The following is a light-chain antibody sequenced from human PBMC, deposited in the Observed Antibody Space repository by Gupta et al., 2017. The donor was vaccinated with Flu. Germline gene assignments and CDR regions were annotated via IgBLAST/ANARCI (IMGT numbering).Light chain of an antibody. CDR2: DVN. CDR1: SSDVGGYNY. CDR3: CSYAGSHTWV. Sequence: QSALTQPPSLSGSPGQSVTISCTGSSSDVGGYNYVSWYQQHPGKAPKLMIYDVNKRPSGVPDRFFGSKSGNTASLIISGLQAEEEAAYHCCSYAGSHTWVFGGGTKLTVL. V-gene: IGLV2-11*01. J-gene: IGLJ3*02.